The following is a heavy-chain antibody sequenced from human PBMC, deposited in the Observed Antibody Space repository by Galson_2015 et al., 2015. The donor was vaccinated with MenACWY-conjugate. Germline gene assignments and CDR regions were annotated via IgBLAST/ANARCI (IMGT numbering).Heavy chain of an antibody. CDR2: IKQDGSEK. D-gene: IGHD3-10*01. J-gene: IGHJ5*02. V-gene: IGHV3-7*03. Sequence: SLRLSCAASGFTFSSYWMSWVRQAPGKGLEWVANIKQDGSEKYYVDSVKGRFTISRDNAKNSLYLQMNSLRGEDTAVYYCASLSGYPNWFDPWAQGTLVTVSS. CDR3: ASLSGYPNWFDP. CDR1: GFTFSSYW.